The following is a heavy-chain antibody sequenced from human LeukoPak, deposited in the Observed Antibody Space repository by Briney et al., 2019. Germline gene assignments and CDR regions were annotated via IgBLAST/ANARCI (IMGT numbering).Heavy chain of an antibody. V-gene: IGHV4-34*01. D-gene: IGHD3-22*01. Sequence: SETLSLTCAVYGGSFSGYYWGWIRQPPGKGLEWIGSIYYSGSTYYNPSLKSRVTISVDTSKNQFSLKLSSVTAADTAVYYCARDSAGTYYYDSSGYYYAFDYWGQGTLVTVSS. CDR1: GGSFSGYY. J-gene: IGHJ4*02. CDR2: IYYSGST. CDR3: ARDSAGTYYYDSSGYYYAFDY.